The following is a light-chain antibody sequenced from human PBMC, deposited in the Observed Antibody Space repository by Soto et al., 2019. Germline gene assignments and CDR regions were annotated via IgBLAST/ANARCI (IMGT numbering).Light chain of an antibody. V-gene: IGLV2-14*01. J-gene: IGLJ2*01. CDR1: SSDIGGYNY. CDR2: EVS. CDR3: SSFTSTTTLGI. Sequence: QSVLTQPASVSGSPGQSITISCSGTSSDIGGYNYVSWYQQHPDKAPKLMIYEVSNRPSGVSVRFSGSKSGNTASLTISGLQAEDEAEYYCSSFTSTTTLGIFGGGTKLTVL.